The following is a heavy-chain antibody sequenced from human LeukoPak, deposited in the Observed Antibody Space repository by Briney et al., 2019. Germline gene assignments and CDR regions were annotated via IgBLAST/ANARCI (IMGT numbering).Heavy chain of an antibody. J-gene: IGHJ4*02. V-gene: IGHV3-48*02. CDR3: ARESNMVRGVIYDFDY. D-gene: IGHD3-10*01. CDR1: GFTFSSYS. Sequence: PGGSLRLSCAASGFTFSSYSMNWVRQAPGKGLEWVSYISSSSSPIYYADSVKGRFTISRDNAKSSLYLQMNSLRDEDTAVYYCARESNMVRGVIYDFDYWGQGTLVTVSS. CDR2: ISSSSSPI.